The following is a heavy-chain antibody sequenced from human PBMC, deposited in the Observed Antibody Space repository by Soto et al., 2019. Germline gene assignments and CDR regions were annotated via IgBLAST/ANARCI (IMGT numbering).Heavy chain of an antibody. V-gene: IGHV1-69*12. J-gene: IGHJ4*02. CDR1: GGTFSSYA. D-gene: IGHD3-22*01. CDR3: ARAPYDSSGYYSGGFDY. Sequence: QVQLVQSGAEVKKPGSSVKVSCKASGGTFSSYAISWVRQAPGQGLEWMGGIIPIFGTANYAQKFQGRVTITAXXTXSLXYTGLSSLRSEDTAVYYCARAPYDSSGYYSGGFDYWGQGTLVTVSS. CDR2: IIPIFGTA.